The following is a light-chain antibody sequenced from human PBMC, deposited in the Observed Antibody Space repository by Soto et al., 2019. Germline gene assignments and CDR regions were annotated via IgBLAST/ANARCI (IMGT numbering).Light chain of an antibody. V-gene: IGKV1-39*01. CDR3: QQSFNIHWT. Sequence: DIQMTQSPSSLSASVGDRVTIACRASQSIGNYLSWYQQQPGKAPKLLIYSASSLQGGVPSRFSGSGSGTDFNLTISTLEPEDFATYICQQSFNIHWTFGQGTRVDIK. CDR2: SAS. J-gene: IGKJ1*01. CDR1: QSIGNY.